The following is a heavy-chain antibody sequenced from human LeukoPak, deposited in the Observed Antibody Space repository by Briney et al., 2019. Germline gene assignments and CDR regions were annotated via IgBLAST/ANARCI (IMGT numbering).Heavy chain of an antibody. V-gene: IGHV3-73*01. D-gene: IGHD3-10*01. J-gene: IGHJ4*02. CDR3: ARMLGFGEPYY. CDR2: IRSKANSYAT. Sequence: GGSLKLSCAASGFTFSGSAMHWVRQASGKGLEWVGRIRSKANSYATAYAASVKGRFTISRDNAKNSLYLQMNSLRAEDTAVYYCARMLGFGEPYYWGQGTLVTVSS. CDR1: GFTFSGSA.